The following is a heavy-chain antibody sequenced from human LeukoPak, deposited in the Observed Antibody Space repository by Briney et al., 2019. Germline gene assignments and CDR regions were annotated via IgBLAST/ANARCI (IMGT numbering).Heavy chain of an antibody. J-gene: IGHJ4*02. CDR2: ISAYNGNT. CDR1: GYTFSSYY. CDR3: ARDVGQQWQVMGY. D-gene: IGHD6-19*01. Sequence: ASVKVSCKASGYTFSSYYVHWVRQAPGQGLEWMGWISAYNGNTNYAQKLQGRVTMTTDTSTSTAYMELRSLRSDDTAVYYCARDVGQQWQVMGYWGQGTLVTVSS. V-gene: IGHV1-18*04.